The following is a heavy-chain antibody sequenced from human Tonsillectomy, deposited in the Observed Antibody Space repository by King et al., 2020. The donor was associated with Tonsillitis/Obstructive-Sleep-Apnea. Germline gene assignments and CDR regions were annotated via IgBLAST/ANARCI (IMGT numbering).Heavy chain of an antibody. CDR2: IYPGDSDT. J-gene: IGHJ4*02. D-gene: IGHD2-8*01. CDR3: ARRAVYDPYFDY. CDR1: GYNFTTYW. Sequence: VQLVESGAEVKTPGESLKISCKGSGYNFTTYWIAWVRQMPGKGLEWMGIIYPGDSDTRYSPSFQGQVTISADESISTAYLQWSGLKASDTAIYYCARRAVYDPYFDYWGQGILVTVSS. V-gene: IGHV5-51*01.